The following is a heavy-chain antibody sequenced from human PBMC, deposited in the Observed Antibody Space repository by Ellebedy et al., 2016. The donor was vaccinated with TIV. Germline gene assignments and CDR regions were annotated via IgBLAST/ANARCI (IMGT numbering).Heavy chain of an antibody. D-gene: IGHD3-3*01. CDR3: ARAARVFGVVITPLFDY. CDR2: TSSSGTYI. J-gene: IGHJ4*02. CDR1: GFNFSDSH. Sequence: GESLKISCAVSGFNFSDSHMSWIRQAPGKGLEWVSSTSSSGTYIYYADSVKGRFTISRDNAKNSLYLQMNSLRAEDTAVYYCARAARVFGVVITPLFDYWGQGTLVTVSS. V-gene: IGHV3-11*04.